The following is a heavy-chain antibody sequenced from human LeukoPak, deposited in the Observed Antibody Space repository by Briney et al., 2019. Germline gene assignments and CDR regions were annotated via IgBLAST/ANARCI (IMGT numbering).Heavy chain of an antibody. Sequence: ASVKVSCKASGYTFTSYYMHWVRQAPGQGLEWMGWINPNSGGTNYAQKFQGRVTMTRDTSISTAYMELSRLRSDDTAVYYCARVTGTADYYFDYWGQGTLVTVSS. CDR3: ARVTGTADYYFDY. CDR1: GYTFTSYY. D-gene: IGHD1-7*01. V-gene: IGHV1-2*02. J-gene: IGHJ4*02. CDR2: INPNSGGT.